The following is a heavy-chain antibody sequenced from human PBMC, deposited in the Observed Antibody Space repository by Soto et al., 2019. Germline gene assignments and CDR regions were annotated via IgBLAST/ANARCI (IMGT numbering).Heavy chain of an antibody. J-gene: IGHJ6*02. D-gene: IGHD6-6*01. CDR3: ARDLPSIAALFDP. CDR1: GFTFSSYS. CDR2: ISSSSYI. V-gene: IGHV3-21*01. Sequence: SLRLPCASSGFTFSSYSMNWVRQAPGKGLEWVSSISSSSYIYYADSVKGRFTISRDNAKNSLYLQMNSLRAEDTAVYYCARDLPSIAALFDPWGQGTTVTVSS.